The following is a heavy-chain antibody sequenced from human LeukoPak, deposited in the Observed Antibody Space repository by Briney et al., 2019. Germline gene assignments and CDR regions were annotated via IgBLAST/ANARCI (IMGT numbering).Heavy chain of an antibody. CDR2: IYYSGST. Sequence: PSETLSLTCTVSGGSISSSSYYWGWIRQPPGKGLEWIGSIYYSGSTYYNPSLKSRVTISVDTSKNQFSLKLSSVTAADTAVYYCARDGITIFGVVIIEWFDPWGQGTLVTVSS. CDR3: ARDGITIFGVVIIEWFDP. CDR1: GGSISSSSYY. D-gene: IGHD3-3*01. J-gene: IGHJ5*02. V-gene: IGHV4-39*07.